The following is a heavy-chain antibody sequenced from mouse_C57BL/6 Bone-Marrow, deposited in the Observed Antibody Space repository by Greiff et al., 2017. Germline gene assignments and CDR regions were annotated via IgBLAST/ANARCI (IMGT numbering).Heavy chain of an antibody. V-gene: IGHV1-52*01. J-gene: IGHJ3*01. CDR3: ARGPLYDGYSWFAY. Sequence: VQLQQPGAELVRPGSSVKLSCKASGYTFTSYWMHWVKQRPIQGLEWIGNIDPSDSETHYNQKFKDKATLTVDKSSSTAYMQLSSLTSEDSAVYYCARGPLYDGYSWFAYWGQGTLVTVSA. D-gene: IGHD2-3*01. CDR1: GYTFTSYW. CDR2: IDPSDSET.